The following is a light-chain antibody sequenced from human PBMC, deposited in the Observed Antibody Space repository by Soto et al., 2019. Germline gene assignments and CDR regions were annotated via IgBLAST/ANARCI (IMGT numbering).Light chain of an antibody. CDR1: RIGSHS. CDR2: DDT. CDR3: HVWDSSSDHP. V-gene: IGLV3-21*02. Sequence: VLTQPPSVSGAPGQTAVITCGGKRIGSHSVHWFQQRPGQAPVLVVYDDTERPSGIPERFYGSNSGNTATLTISRVEAGDEADYYCHVWDSSSDHPFGGGTKVTVL. J-gene: IGLJ2*01.